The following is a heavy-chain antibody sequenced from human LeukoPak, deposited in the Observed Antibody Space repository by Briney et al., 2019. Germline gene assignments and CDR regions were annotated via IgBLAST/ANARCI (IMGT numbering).Heavy chain of an antibody. J-gene: IGHJ5*02. CDR3: ARDNGYYGSDQ. CDR2: IYTGGST. D-gene: IGHD3-3*01. V-gene: IGHV3-53*01. Sequence: GSLRLSCAASGFSVTTNYMSWVRQAPGKGLEWVSVIYTGGSTYYIDSVKGRFAISRDNSKNTLYLQMDSLRVEDSAIYYCARDNGYYGSDQWGQGTWVTVSS. CDR1: GFSVTTNY.